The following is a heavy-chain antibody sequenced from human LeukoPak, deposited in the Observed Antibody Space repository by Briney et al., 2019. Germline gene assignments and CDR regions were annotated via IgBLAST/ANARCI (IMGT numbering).Heavy chain of an antibody. V-gene: IGHV4-59*08. D-gene: IGHD6-19*01. J-gene: IGHJ4*02. CDR1: GGFISRYS. Sequence: PSETLSLTCIVSGGFISRYSWNWIRRSPGKGLEWIGYIAHSGAISYKSSLKSRVTISVDTSKNQLSLRLTSVTAADTAVYYCARWDDSAWAFGNWGPGTLVTVSS. CDR3: ARWDDSAWAFGN. CDR2: IAHSGAI.